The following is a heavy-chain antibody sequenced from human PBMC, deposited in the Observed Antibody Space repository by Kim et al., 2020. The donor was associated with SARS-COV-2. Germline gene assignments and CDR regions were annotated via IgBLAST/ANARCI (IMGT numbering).Heavy chain of an antibody. D-gene: IGHD3-10*01. CDR2: ISGSGGST. CDR3: AMGRYGWLGELHYYYGMDV. J-gene: IGHJ6*02. Sequence: GGSLRLSCAASGFTFSTYAMSWVRQAPGKGLEWVSIISGSGGSTYYADSVKGRFVISRDNSKKTLYLQMNSLSAEDTAVYYCAMGRYGWLGELHYYYGMDVWGQGTLVTVSS. CDR1: GFTFSTYA. V-gene: IGHV3-23*01.